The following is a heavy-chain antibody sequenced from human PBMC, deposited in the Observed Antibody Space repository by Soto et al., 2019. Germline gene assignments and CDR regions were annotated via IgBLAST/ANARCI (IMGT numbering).Heavy chain of an antibody. CDR1: GYTFTNYY. CDR2: IDPSGGST. J-gene: IGHJ6*02. Sequence: QVQLVQSGTEVKKPGASVKVSCKASGYTFTNYYMHWVRQAPGQGLEWMGIIDPSGGSTRYAQKFQGRFTMTRDTSTSTIYMEVSSLRSEDTAVYYCARRYGDSLDVWGQGTTVTVSS. CDR3: ARRYGDSLDV. V-gene: IGHV1-46*01. D-gene: IGHD4-17*01.